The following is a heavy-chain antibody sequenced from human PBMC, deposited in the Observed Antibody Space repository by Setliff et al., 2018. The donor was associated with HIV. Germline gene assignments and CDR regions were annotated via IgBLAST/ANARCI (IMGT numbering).Heavy chain of an antibody. CDR2: INFSGGT. CDR3: VRDDYGYNGKGFDY. CDR1: GGSFSGYS. Sequence: SETLSLTCAVYGGSFSGYSWNWIRQSPGKGLEWIGEINFSGGTNYNPSLKSRVTISIDTSNNQISLRLSSVTAADTAMYYCVRDDYGYNGKGFDYWGPGTLVTVSS. J-gene: IGHJ4*02. V-gene: IGHV4-34*09. D-gene: IGHD4-17*01.